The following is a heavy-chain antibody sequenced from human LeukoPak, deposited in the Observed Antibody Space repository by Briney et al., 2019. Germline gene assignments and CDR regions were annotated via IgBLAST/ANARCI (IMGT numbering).Heavy chain of an antibody. CDR3: ASVTYYYHSSGYPSWFDP. D-gene: IGHD3-22*01. V-gene: IGHV4-34*01. J-gene: IGHJ5*02. Sequence: PSETLSLTCAVYGGSFSGYYWSWIRQPPGKGLEWIGEINHSGSTNYNPSLKSRVTISVDTSKNQFSLKLSSVTVADTAVYYCASVTYYYHSSGYPSWFDPWGQGTLVTVSS. CDR2: INHSGST. CDR1: GGSFSGYY.